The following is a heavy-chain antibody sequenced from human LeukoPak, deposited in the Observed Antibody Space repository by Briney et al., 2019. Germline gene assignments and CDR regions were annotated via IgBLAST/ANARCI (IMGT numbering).Heavy chain of an antibody. Sequence: PGGSLRLSCAASGFSFGSHPMNWVRQAPGKGLEWVSGITGSGDYTYYIDSVQGRFTISRDKSKNTVNLQMNSLRDEDAAVYYCTRVQAGRSGLMDVWGRGTTVTVSS. V-gene: IGHV3-23*01. CDR1: GFSFGSHP. CDR3: TRVQAGRSGLMDV. D-gene: IGHD2-8*02. J-gene: IGHJ6*02. CDR2: ITGSGDYT.